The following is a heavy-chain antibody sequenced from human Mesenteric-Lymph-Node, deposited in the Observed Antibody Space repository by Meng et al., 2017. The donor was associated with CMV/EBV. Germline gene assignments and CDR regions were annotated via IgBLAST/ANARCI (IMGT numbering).Heavy chain of an antibody. V-gene: IGHV5-51*01. D-gene: IGHD1-26*01. CDR2: IYPGDSDT. CDR3: ARGAILGSTKSYVDS. CDR1: GYNFNNYW. J-gene: IGHJ4*02. Sequence: KVSCKVSGYNFNNYWIAWVRQTPGKGLDWMGIIYPGDSDTRYSPSFQGQVTISVDKSISTAYLQWSSLKASDTAMYFCARGAILGSTKSYVDSWGQGTLVTVSS.